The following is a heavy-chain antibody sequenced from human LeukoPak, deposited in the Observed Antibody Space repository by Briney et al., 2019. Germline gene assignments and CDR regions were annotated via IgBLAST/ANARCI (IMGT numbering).Heavy chain of an antibody. CDR3: VRGLIMAH. Sequence: PGGSLRLSCAASGFTFSSQSRNWVRQAPGKGLEWVSCINTSSSIIYYAGPVKVRVAVSRDNANNALYLQTNSLRTEYTGVYFCVRGLIMAHWGQGTLVTVSS. CDR2: INTSSSII. V-gene: IGHV3-48*01. D-gene: IGHD4/OR15-4a*01. CDR1: GFTFSSQS. J-gene: IGHJ4*02.